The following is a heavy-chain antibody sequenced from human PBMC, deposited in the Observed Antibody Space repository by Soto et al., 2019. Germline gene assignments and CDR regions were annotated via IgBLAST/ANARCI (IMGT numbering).Heavy chain of an antibody. CDR1: GFTFSSYA. V-gene: IGHV3-30-3*01. D-gene: IGHD1-26*01. J-gene: IGHJ6*02. CDR3: ARDIGTTYLHYGMDV. CDR2: ISYDGSNK. Sequence: QVQLVESGGGVVQPGRSLRLSCAASGFTFSSYAMHRVRQAPGKGLEWVAVISYDGSNKYYADSVKGRFTISRDNSKNTLYLQMNSLRAEDTAVYYCARDIGTTYLHYGMDVWGQGTTVTVSS.